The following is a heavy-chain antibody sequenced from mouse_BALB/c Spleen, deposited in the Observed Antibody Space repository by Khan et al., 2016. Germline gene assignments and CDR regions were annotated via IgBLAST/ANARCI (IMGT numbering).Heavy chain of an antibody. D-gene: IGHD2-14*01. CDR1: GFSLTHYG. Sequence: VKLLESGPGLVAPSQTLSITCTVSGFSLTHYGVHWVRQPPGKGLEWLGIIWAGGSTNYNSALMSRLSISKDNSKSQVSLKMNSLQTDDTAMYYCARDENYRYDGFAYWGQGTLVTVSA. J-gene: IGHJ3*01. V-gene: IGHV2-9*02. CDR3: ARDENYRYDGFAY. CDR2: IWAGGST.